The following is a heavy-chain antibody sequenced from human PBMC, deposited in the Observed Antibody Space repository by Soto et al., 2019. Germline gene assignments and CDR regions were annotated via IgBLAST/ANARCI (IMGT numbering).Heavy chain of an antibody. Sequence: SETLSLTCTVSGDSISNYYLTWIRQPPGKGLEWIGCFYNSGNTVYNPSLNSRVTISVDTSSNQFSLRVNSVTAADTAVYYCATTKKWLAFDYWGQGALVTVSS. CDR2: FYNSGNT. CDR3: ATTKKWLAFDY. CDR1: GDSISNYY. J-gene: IGHJ4*02. D-gene: IGHD6-19*01. V-gene: IGHV4-59*03.